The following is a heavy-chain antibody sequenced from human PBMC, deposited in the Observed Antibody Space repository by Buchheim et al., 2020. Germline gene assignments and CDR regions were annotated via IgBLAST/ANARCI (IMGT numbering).Heavy chain of an antibody. Sequence: QLQLQESGPGLVKPSETLSLTCTVSGGSISSSSYYWGWIRQPPGKGLEWIGSIYYSGSTSYNPSLKSRVTISVDTSKNQFSLKLSSVTAADTAVYYCARLGYYDSSGYYRLDAFDIWGQGT. J-gene: IGHJ3*02. D-gene: IGHD3-22*01. CDR3: ARLGYYDSSGYYRLDAFDI. V-gene: IGHV4-39*01. CDR1: GGSISSSSYY. CDR2: IYYSGST.